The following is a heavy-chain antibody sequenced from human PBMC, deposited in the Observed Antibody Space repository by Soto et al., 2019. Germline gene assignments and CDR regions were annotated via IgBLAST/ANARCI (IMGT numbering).Heavy chain of an antibody. CDR1: GFTFSSYG. CDR3: AKDRYSYGSPEYFQH. CDR2: ILYDGSNK. V-gene: IGHV3-30*18. D-gene: IGHD5-18*01. J-gene: IGHJ1*01. Sequence: GSLRLSCAASGFTFSSYGMPWVRQAPGKGLEWVAVILYDGSNKYYADSVKGRFTISRDNSKNTLYLQMNSLRAEDTAVYYCAKDRYSYGSPEYFQHWGQGTLVTVSS.